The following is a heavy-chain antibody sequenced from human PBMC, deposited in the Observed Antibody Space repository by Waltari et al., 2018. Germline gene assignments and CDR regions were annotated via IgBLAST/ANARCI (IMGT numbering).Heavy chain of an antibody. V-gene: IGHV3-48*03. Sequence: EVQLVESGGGLVQPGGSLRLSCAASGFTFSSYEMNWVRQAPGKGLEWVSYISSSGSTIYYADSVKGRFTISRDNAKNSLYLQMNSLRAEDTAVYYCARDRGIVVGYGMDVWGQGTTVTVSS. CDR1: GFTFSSYE. J-gene: IGHJ6*02. CDR3: ARDRGIVVGYGMDV. D-gene: IGHD2-2*01. CDR2: ISSSGSTI.